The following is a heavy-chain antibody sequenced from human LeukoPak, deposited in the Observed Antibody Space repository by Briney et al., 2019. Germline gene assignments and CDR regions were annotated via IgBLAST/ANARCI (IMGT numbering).Heavy chain of an antibody. Sequence: PSETLSLTCSVSGGSITSYYLSWIRQPAGKGLEWIGRIYSGTTTYNPSLKSRVTMSLDTSKNQVSLTLASVTAADTALYYCARDSGTTGEVKFDPWGQGTLVTVSS. V-gene: IGHV4-4*07. CDR2: IYSGTT. J-gene: IGHJ5*02. CDR1: GGSITSYY. D-gene: IGHD3-10*01. CDR3: ARDSGTTGEVKFDP.